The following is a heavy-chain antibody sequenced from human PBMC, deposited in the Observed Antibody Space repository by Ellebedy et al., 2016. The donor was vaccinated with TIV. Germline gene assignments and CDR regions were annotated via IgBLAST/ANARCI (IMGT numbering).Heavy chain of an antibody. CDR3: ARHSGGHGFDI. Sequence: PGGSLRLSCAASGFSIRSHRMHRVRQAAGKGLVWVSHISSDGSDTSYADSVKGRFIISRDNAENTLELQMSSLRAEDTALYYCARHSGGHGFDIWGQGTMVTVSP. V-gene: IGHV3-74*01. CDR1: GFSIRSHR. J-gene: IGHJ3*02. D-gene: IGHD2-21*01. CDR2: ISSDGSDT.